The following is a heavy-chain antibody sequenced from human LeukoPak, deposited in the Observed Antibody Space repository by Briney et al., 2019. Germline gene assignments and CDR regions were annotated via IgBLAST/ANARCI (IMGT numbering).Heavy chain of an antibody. J-gene: IGHJ4*02. CDR1: GFTFSSYA. D-gene: IGHD4-23*01. CDR3: ARDRPTIGAYGGIPDYFDY. V-gene: IGHV3-23*01. Sequence: PGGSLRLSCAASGFTFSSYAMSWVRQAPGKGLEWVSAISGSGGSTYYADSVRGRFTISRDNSKNTLYLQMNSLRAEDTAVYYCARDRPTIGAYGGIPDYFDYWGQGTLVTVSS. CDR2: ISGSGGST.